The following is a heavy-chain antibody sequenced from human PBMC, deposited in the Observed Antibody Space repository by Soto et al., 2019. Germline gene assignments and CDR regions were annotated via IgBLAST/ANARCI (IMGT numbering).Heavy chain of an antibody. J-gene: IGHJ4*02. CDR3: AAPYVSAAATLGPHCCYSPCLDY. Sequence: SVKVSCKASGSTFTSYYMRWVRQAPGQGLEWMGVINPIVGTANYAQKFQGRVTMTADKSTSTVYMELSSLRSEDTAVYYFAAPYVSAAATLGPHCCYSPCLDYWGQGTTVTVSS. V-gene: IGHV1-69*06. D-gene: IGHD2-15*01. CDR1: GSTFTSYY. CDR2: INPIVGTA.